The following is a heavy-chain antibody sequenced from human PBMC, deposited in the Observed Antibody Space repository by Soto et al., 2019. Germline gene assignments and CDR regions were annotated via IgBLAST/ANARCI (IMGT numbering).Heavy chain of an antibody. CDR1: GYTFTSYD. D-gene: IGHD1-26*01. J-gene: IGHJ4*02. V-gene: IGHV1-8*01. CDR2: MNPNSGNT. CDR3: ARNAVGTYHFDY. Sequence: GASVKVSCKASGYTFTSYDINWVRQATGQGLEWMGWMNPNSGNTGYAQKFQGRVTMTRNTSISTAYMELSSLRSEDTAVYYCARNAVGTYHFDYWGQGTLVTVSS.